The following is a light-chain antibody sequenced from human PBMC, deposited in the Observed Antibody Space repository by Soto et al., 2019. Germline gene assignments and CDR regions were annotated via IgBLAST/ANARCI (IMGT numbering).Light chain of an antibody. CDR3: KQALETPGT. J-gene: IGKJ1*01. Sequence: DIVMTQSPLSLPVTPGEPASISCRSSQSLLDSVGYTYLDWYLQKPGQSPQLLIYLGSNRASGVHGRLSGSGSRSDFKLKISRVEAEYVGVYYCKQALETPGTFGNGTKVEIK. CDR2: LGS. V-gene: IGKV2-28*01. CDR1: QSLLDSVGYTY.